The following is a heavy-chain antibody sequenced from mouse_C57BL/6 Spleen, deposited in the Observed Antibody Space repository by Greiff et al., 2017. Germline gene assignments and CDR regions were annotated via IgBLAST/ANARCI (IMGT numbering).Heavy chain of an antibody. CDR1: GYAFSSSW. CDR2: IYPGDGDT. J-gene: IGHJ4*01. D-gene: IGHD1-1*01. V-gene: IGHV1-82*01. Sequence: QVHVKQSGPELVKPGASVKISCKASGYAFSSSWMNWVKQRPGKGLEWIGRIYPGDGDTNYNGKFKGKATLTADKSSSTAYMQLSSLTSEDSAVYFCASIYYGSSYKDAMDYWGQGTSVTVSS. CDR3: ASIYYGSSYKDAMDY.